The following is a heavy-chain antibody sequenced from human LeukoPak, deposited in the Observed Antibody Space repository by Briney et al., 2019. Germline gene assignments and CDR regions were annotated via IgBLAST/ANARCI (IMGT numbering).Heavy chain of an antibody. Sequence: PGGSLRLSCAASGFTFSSYGMSWVRQAPGKGLEWVSAISGSGGSTYYADSVKGRFTISRDNSKNTLYLQMNSLRAEDTAVYYCAKDGYGDYFPVLLSRAHDAFDIWGQGTMVTVSS. CDR2: ISGSGGST. CDR3: AKDGYGDYFPVLLSRAHDAFDI. J-gene: IGHJ3*02. CDR1: GFTFSSYG. D-gene: IGHD4-17*01. V-gene: IGHV3-23*01.